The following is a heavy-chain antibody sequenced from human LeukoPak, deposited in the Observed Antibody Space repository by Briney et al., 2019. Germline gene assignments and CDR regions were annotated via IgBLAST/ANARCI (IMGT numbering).Heavy chain of an antibody. J-gene: IGHJ6*02. V-gene: IGHV1-2*02. D-gene: IGHD3-10*01. CDR3: ATPLWFGERYYYYGMDV. CDR1: GYTFTGYY. Sequence: GASVKVSCKASGYTFTGYYMHWVRQAPGQGLEWMGWINPNSGGTNYAQKFQGRVTMTRDTSISTAYMELSRLRSDDTAVYYCATPLWFGERYYYYGMDVWAKGPRSPSP. CDR2: INPNSGGT.